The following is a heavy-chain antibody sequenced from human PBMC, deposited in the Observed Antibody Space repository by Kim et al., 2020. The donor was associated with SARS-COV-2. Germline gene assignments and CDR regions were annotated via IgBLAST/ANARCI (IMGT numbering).Heavy chain of an antibody. J-gene: IGHJ6*02. Sequence: SETLSLTCTVSGGSISSGGYYWSWIRQHPGKGLEWIGYIYYSGSTYYNPSLKSRVTISVDTSKNQFSLKLSSVTAADTAVYYCARAASSSWYHLKTQGDLGMDVWGQGTTVTVSS. CDR1: GGSISSGGYY. CDR2: IYYSGST. CDR3: ARAASSSWYHLKTQGDLGMDV. D-gene: IGHD6-13*01. V-gene: IGHV4-31*03.